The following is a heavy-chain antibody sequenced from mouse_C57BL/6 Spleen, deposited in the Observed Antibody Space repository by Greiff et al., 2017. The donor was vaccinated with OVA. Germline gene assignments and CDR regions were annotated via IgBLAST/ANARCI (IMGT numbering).Heavy chain of an antibody. D-gene: IGHD2-1*01. CDR2: ISNGGGST. Sequence: EVQLQQSGGGLVQPGGSLKLSCAASGFTFSDYYMYWVRQTPEKRLEWVAYISNGGGSTYYPDTVKGRFTISRDNAKNTLYLQMSRLKSEDTAMYDCARQKGNDYAMDYWGQGTSVTVSS. CDR1: GFTFSDYY. CDR3: ARQKGNDYAMDY. V-gene: IGHV5-12*01. J-gene: IGHJ4*01.